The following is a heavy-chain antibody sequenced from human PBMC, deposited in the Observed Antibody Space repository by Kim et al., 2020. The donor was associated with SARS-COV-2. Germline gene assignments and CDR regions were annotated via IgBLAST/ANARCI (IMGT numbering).Heavy chain of an antibody. Sequence: GGSLRLSCAASGFTFSNAWMSWVRQAPGKGLEWVGRIKSKTDGGTTDYAAPVKGRFTISRDDSKNTLYLQMNSLKTEDTAVYYCTTEYAYYYGSGADYWGQGTLVTVSS. D-gene: IGHD3-10*01. V-gene: IGHV3-15*01. CDR2: IKSKTDGGTT. CDR3: TTEYAYYYGSGADY. CDR1: GFTFSNAW. J-gene: IGHJ4*02.